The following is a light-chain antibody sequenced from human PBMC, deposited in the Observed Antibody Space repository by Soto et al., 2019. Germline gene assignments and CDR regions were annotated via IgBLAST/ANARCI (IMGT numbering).Light chain of an antibody. V-gene: IGKV1-39*01. CDR1: QTISTY. J-gene: IGKJ2*01. CDR3: QHSFNIPYT. Sequence: DIQMTQSPSSLSASVGDRVTITCRASQTISTYLNWYQQNPGKAPKLLIYAASNLQSGVPSRFSGSGSGTDFTLTINSLQPEDFAPSYCQHSFNIPYTFGQGTKLEIK. CDR2: AAS.